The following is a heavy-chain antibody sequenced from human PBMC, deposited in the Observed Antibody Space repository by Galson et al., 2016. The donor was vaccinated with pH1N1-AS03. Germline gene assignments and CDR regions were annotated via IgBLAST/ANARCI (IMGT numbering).Heavy chain of an antibody. CDR3: ARRNPNPNFAIWYQHDYGMDV. CDR1: GFTFKSYW. V-gene: IGHV3-74*01. CDR2: ISNDGRNV. D-gene: IGHD2-2*01. J-gene: IGHJ6*02. Sequence: SLRLSCAASGFTFKSYWMSWVRQAPGKGLEWVSRISNDGRNVRYADFVKGRFAVSRDNAKNTVFLQMNSLRADDTAVYFCARRNPNPNFAIWYQHDYGMDVWGQGTTVTVSS.